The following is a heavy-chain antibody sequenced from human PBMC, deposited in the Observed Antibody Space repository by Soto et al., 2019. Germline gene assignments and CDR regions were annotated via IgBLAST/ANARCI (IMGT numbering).Heavy chain of an antibody. V-gene: IGHV4-39*07. CDR1: GGSISSSSYY. J-gene: IGHJ6*02. D-gene: IGHD3-22*01. Sequence: NPSETLSLTCTVSGGSISSSSYYWGWIRQPPGKGLEWIGNIYHSGSTNYNPSLKSRVTISVDKSKNQFSLKLSSVTAADTAVYYCARDPNYYDSKGGMDVWGQGTTVT. CDR2: IYHSGST. CDR3: ARDPNYYDSKGGMDV.